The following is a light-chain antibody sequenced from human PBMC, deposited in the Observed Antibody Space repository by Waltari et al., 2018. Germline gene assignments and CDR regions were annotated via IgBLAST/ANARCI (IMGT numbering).Light chain of an antibody. CDR2: GAS. Sequence: EIVMTQSPATLSVSPGERATLSCRASQSVDTNLAWYQQKPGQAPRLLIFGASTRATGIPARFSGSGSVKEFTLTISSLQSEDFAVYYCQQYNNWLTWSVGQGTKVEIK. J-gene: IGKJ1*01. V-gene: IGKV3-15*01. CDR1: QSVDTN. CDR3: QQYNNWLTWS.